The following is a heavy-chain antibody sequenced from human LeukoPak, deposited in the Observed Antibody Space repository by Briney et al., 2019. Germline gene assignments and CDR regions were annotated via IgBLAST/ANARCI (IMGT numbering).Heavy chain of an antibody. J-gene: IGHJ4*02. CDR3: ARADVSSSWYLAPLYYFDY. CDR2: MKHSGST. Sequence: SETLSLTCAVYGGSFSGYYWSWIRQPPGKGLEWIGEMKHSGSTNYNPSLKSRVTISVDTSKNQFSLKLSSVTAADTAVYYCARADVSSSWYLAPLYYFDYWGQGTLVTVSS. V-gene: IGHV4-34*01. CDR1: GGSFSGYY. D-gene: IGHD6-13*01.